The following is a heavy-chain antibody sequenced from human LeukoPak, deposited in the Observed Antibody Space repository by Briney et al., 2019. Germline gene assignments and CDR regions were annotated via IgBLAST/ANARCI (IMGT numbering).Heavy chain of an antibody. CDR3: AKDPITMVRGVIISTGLVDY. CDR2: ISGSGGST. V-gene: IGHV3-23*01. Sequence: GGSLRLSCAASGFTFSSYAMSWVRQAPGKGLDWVSAISGSGGSTYYADSVKGRFTISRDNSKNTLYLQMNSLRAEDTAVYYCAKDPITMVRGVIISTGLVDYWGQGTLVTVSS. J-gene: IGHJ4*02. D-gene: IGHD3-10*01. CDR1: GFTFSSYA.